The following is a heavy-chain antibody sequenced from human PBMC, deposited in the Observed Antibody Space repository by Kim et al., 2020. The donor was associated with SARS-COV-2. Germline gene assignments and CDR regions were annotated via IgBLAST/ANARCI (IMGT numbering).Heavy chain of an antibody. CDR3: AKDSYMVRGVIIRYNWFDP. CDR1: GFTFSSYG. Sequence: GGSLRLSCAASGFTFSSYGMHWVRQAPGKGLEWVAVISYDGSNKYYADSVKGRFTISRDNSKNTLYLQMNSLRAEDTAVYFCAKDSYMVRGVIIRYNWFDPWGQGTLVTVSS. J-gene: IGHJ5*02. D-gene: IGHD3-10*01. CDR2: ISYDGSNK. V-gene: IGHV3-30*18.